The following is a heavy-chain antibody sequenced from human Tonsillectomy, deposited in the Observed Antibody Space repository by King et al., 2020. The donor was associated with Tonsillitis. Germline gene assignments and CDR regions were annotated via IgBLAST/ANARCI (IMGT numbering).Heavy chain of an antibody. CDR1: GFTFSSYA. D-gene: IGHD4-17*01. CDR3: AKDDYGDYEGLGYFDY. CDR2: ISYDGSNK. V-gene: IGHV3-30-3*01. Sequence: VQLVESGGGVVQPGRSLRLSCAASGFTFSSYAMHWVRQAPGKGLEWVAVISYDGSNKYYADSVKGRFTISRDNSKKTLYLQMNSLRAEDPAVYYCAKDDYGDYEGLGYFDYWGQGTLVTVSS. J-gene: IGHJ4*02.